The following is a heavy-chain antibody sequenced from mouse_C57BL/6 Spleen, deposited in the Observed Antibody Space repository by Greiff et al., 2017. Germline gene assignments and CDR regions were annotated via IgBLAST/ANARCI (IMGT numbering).Heavy chain of an antibody. CDR1: GFTFSDYY. CDR3: ARERWPNWYFDV. D-gene: IGHD1-1*01. Sequence: EVKLMESEGGLVQPGSSMKLSCTASGFTFSDYYMAWVRQVPEKGLEWVANINYDGSSTYYLDSLKSRFIISRDNAKNILYLQMSSLKSEDTATYYCARERWPNWYFDVWGTGTTVTVSS. V-gene: IGHV5-16*01. J-gene: IGHJ1*03. CDR2: INYDGSST.